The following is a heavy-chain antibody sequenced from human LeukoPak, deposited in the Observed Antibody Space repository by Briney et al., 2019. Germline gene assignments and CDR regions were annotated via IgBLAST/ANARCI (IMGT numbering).Heavy chain of an antibody. V-gene: IGHV4-59*01. Sequence: SETLSLTCTVSGGSISSYYWSWIRQPPGKGLEWIGYIYYSGSTNYNPSLKSRVTISVDTSKNQFSLKLSSVTAADTAVYYCARLDIVATMGIDYWGQGTLVTVSS. CDR1: GGSISSYY. CDR2: IYYSGST. J-gene: IGHJ4*02. CDR3: ARLDIVATMGIDY. D-gene: IGHD5-12*01.